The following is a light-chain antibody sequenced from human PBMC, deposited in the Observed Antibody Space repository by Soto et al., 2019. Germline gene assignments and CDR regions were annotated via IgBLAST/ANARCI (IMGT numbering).Light chain of an antibody. V-gene: IGKV1-5*01. Sequence: IQVTQSPSKMFEIVGDIVKITCRASQSISSWLAWYQQKPGKAPKLLIYDASSLESGVPSRFSGSGSGTEFTLTITSLQPEDFATYYCHQVYTYPRTFGQGTEVDIK. CDR2: DAS. CDR1: QSISSW. CDR3: HQVYTYPRT. J-gene: IGKJ1*01.